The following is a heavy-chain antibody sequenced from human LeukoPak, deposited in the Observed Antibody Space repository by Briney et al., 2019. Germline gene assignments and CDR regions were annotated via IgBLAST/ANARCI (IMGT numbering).Heavy chain of an antibody. D-gene: IGHD4/OR15-4a*01. CDR2: IYTTGST. CDR1: GGSISSYY. Sequence: SETPSLTCTVSGGSISSYYWSCIRQPAAGGLEWSGRIYTTGSTNYKPSLTSRVTISVNTSKNPFFLKLSPVTAADTAVYCCGSDIGSYGALFDYWGQGTLVTVSS. V-gene: IGHV4-4*07. CDR3: GSDIGSYGALFDY. J-gene: IGHJ4*02.